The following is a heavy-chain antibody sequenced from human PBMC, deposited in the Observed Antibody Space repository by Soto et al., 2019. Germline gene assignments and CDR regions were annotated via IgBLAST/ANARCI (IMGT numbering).Heavy chain of an antibody. V-gene: IGHV3-7*02. D-gene: IGHD6-13*01. CDR1: GFTVSICW. Sequence: GSRRLSWAASGFTVSICWGNWVRQAPGKGLEWVANIKQDGSDKYYAHSVTGRSTISRDNAKTSLYLQMNSLRVENPAVYYCATSRTFDYWGHGILVTVSS. CDR3: ATSRTFDY. CDR2: IKQDGSDK. J-gene: IGHJ4*01.